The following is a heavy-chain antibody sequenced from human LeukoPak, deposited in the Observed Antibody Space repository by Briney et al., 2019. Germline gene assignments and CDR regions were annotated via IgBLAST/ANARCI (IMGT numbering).Heavy chain of an antibody. CDR3: ARDGNPHYGDYHLFGY. D-gene: IGHD4-17*01. J-gene: IGHJ4*02. CDR1: GFTFSSYW. CDR2: MNQDGSIK. V-gene: IGHV3-7*05. Sequence: GGSLTLSCAASGFTFSSYWMTWVRQAPGKGLEWVANMNQDGSIKYYVDSVKGRFTISRDNAKNSLFLQMNSLRVEDTALYYCARDGNPHYGDYHLFGYWGQGTLVTVSS.